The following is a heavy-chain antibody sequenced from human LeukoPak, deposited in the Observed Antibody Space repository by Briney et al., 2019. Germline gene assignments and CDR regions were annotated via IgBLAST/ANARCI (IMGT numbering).Heavy chain of an antibody. CDR1: GFTVSSNY. D-gene: IGHD6-13*01. V-gene: IGHV3-66*01. CDR2: IYSGGST. CDR3: ARDSGYSSSWAFDY. Sequence: GGSLRLSCAASGFTVSSNYMSWVRQAPGKGLEWVSVIYSGGSTYYADSVKGRFTISRDNSKNTLYLQMNSLRAEDTAVYYCARDSGYSSSWAFDYWGQGTLVTVSS. J-gene: IGHJ4*02.